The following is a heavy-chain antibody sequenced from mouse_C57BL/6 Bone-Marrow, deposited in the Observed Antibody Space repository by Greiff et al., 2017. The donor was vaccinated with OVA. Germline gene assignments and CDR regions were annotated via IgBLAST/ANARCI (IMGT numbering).Heavy chain of an antibody. D-gene: IGHD2-4*01. CDR3: TRDRRDYDYDRAGFAY. J-gene: IGHJ3*01. CDR2: ISSGGDYI. CDR1: GFTFSSYA. Sequence: EVQGVESGEGLVKPGGSLKLSCAASGFTFSSYAMSWVRQTPEKRLEWVAYISSGGDYIYYADTVKGRFTISRDNARNTLYLQMSSLKSADTAMYYCTRDRRDYDYDRAGFAYWGQGTLVTVSA. V-gene: IGHV5-9-1*02.